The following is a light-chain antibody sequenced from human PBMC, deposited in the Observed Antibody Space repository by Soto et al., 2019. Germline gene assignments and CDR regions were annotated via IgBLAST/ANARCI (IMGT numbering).Light chain of an antibody. CDR3: QQYNSWLWT. V-gene: IGKV3-15*01. CDR2: GAS. CDR1: QNIRTN. Sequence: IVMTKSPATLSVSQGDRATFSCRASQNIRTNLAWYQQKPGQVPRLLIYGASTRATGVPARFSGSGSGTEFTLIISSLQSEDSAVYYCQQYNSWLWTFGQGTKVDIK. J-gene: IGKJ1*01.